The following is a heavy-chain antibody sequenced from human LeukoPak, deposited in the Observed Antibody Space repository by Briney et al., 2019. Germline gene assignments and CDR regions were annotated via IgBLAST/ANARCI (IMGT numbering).Heavy chain of an antibody. CDR1: GGSISSGDYY. CDR3: ASRTRASHSFDY. V-gene: IGHV4-30-4*01. Sequence: SQTLSLTCTVSGGSISSGDYYWSWIRQPPGKGLEWIGYIYYSGSTYYNPSLKSRVAISVDTSKNQFSLKLSSVTATDTAVYYCASRTRASHSFDYWGQGTLVTVSS. J-gene: IGHJ4*02. D-gene: IGHD1-26*01. CDR2: IYYSGST.